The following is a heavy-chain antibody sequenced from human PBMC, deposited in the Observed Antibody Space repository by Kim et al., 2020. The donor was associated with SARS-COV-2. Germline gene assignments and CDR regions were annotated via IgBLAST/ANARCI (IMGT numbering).Heavy chain of an antibody. V-gene: IGHV3-23*01. J-gene: IGHJ4*02. D-gene: IGHD3-22*01. CDR3: AKDLMDYDSSGSVY. Sequence: ADSVKGRFTISKDNSKNTLYLQMNSLRAEDTAVYYCAKDLMDYDSSGSVYWGQGTLVTVSS.